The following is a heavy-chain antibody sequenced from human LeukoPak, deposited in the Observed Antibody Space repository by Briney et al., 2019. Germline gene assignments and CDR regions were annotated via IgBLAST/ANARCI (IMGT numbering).Heavy chain of an antibody. Sequence: GASVKVSCKASGYTFTSYDINWVRQATGQGLEWMEWMNPNSGNTGYAQKFQGRVTITRNTSISTAYMELSSLRSEDTAVYYCARGVRLRFLEWLPDYYYMDVWGKGTTVTVSS. J-gene: IGHJ6*03. V-gene: IGHV1-8*03. CDR3: ARGVRLRFLEWLPDYYYMDV. D-gene: IGHD3-3*01. CDR2: MNPNSGNT. CDR1: GYTFTSYD.